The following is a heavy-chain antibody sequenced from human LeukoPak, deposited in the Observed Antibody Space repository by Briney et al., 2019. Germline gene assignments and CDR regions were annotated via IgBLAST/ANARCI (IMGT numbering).Heavy chain of an antibody. CDR3: ARDSCVGSGDCVSSDS. Sequence: GGSLRLSCAASGLTFSSYAMSWVRQAPGKGLEWVSVIYSGGNTYYADSVKGRFTISRDNSKNTLYLQMNSLRVEDTAVYYCARDSCVGSGDCVSSDSWGQGTLVTVSS. D-gene: IGHD2-21*02. CDR1: GLTFSSYA. V-gene: IGHV3-53*01. CDR2: IYSGGNT. J-gene: IGHJ5*01.